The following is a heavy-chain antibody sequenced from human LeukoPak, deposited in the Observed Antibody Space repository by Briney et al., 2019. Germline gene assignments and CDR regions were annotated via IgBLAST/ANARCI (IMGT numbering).Heavy chain of an antibody. Sequence: SETLSLTCTVSGGSFSDYYWSFIRQPPGKGLEWIGYIYHNGNSDFNPPLKSRVTISVDTSKNQFSLRMSSVTAADTAVYFCACQADSSAWLDNWGPGTLVTVSS. V-gene: IGHV4-59*01. CDR2: IYHNGNS. D-gene: IGHD6-19*01. J-gene: IGHJ4*02. CDR3: ACQADSSAWLDN. CDR1: GGSFSDYY.